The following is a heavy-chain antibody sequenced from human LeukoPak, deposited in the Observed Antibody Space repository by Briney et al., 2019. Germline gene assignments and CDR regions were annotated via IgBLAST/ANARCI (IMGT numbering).Heavy chain of an antibody. CDR1: GYTFTSYG. V-gene: IGHV1-18*01. CDR3: ARETVSGSYGGYYFDL. J-gene: IGHJ2*01. Sequence: ASVKVSCMASGYTFTSYGISWVRQAPGQGLEWVGLICSYNGNKNYAQKLQGRVTMTTDTSTSTVYMEMKSLRSDGTAVYYCARETVSGSYGGYYFDLWGRGTLVTVSS. D-gene: IGHD1-26*01. CDR2: ICSYNGNK.